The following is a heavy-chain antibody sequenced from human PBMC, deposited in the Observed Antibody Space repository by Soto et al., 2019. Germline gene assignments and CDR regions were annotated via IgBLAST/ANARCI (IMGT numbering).Heavy chain of an antibody. Sequence: GGSLRLSCAASGFTVSSYAMSWVRQAPGKGLEWVSAISGSGGSTYYADSVKGRFTISRDNSKNTQDLRMNSLGAEETAVYCCAKDHVGRPRYYFDYWGQGTLVTVSS. J-gene: IGHJ4*02. CDR3: AKDHVGRPRYYFDY. CDR2: ISGSGGST. CDR1: GFTVSSYA. V-gene: IGHV3-23*01. D-gene: IGHD3-10*01.